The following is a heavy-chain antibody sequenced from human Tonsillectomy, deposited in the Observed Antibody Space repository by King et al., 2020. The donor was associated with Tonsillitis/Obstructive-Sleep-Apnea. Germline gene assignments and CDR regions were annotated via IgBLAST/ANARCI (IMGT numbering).Heavy chain of an antibody. Sequence: VQLVESGGGLVQPGGSLRLSCEVSGFPLRNYWMSWVRQAPGKGLEWVANIKEDGSEEYHVDSVKGRFTISRDNAKNSLFLQMNRLRAEDTAVYYCAREGISDCGDDCPFDYWGQGAQVTVSS. J-gene: IGHJ4*02. CDR3: AREGISDCGDDCPFDY. D-gene: IGHD2-21*02. CDR2: IKEDGSEE. V-gene: IGHV3-7*01. CDR1: GFPLRNYW.